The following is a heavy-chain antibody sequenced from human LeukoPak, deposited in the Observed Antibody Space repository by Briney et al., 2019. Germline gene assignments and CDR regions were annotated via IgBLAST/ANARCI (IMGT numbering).Heavy chain of an antibody. J-gene: IGHJ4*02. CDR1: GGSISSYY. CDR2: IYTSGST. D-gene: IGHD3-22*01. CDR3: AREDPDDSSGYSSWYFDY. V-gene: IGHV4-4*07. Sequence: SETLSLTCTVSGGSISSYYWSWIRQPAGKGLEWIGRIYTSGSTNYNPSLKSRVTMSVDTSKNQFSLKLSSVTAADTAVYYCAREDPDDSSGYSSWYFDYWGQGTLVTVSS.